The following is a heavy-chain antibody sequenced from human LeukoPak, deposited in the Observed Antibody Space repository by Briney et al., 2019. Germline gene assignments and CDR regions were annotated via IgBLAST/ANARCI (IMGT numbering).Heavy chain of an antibody. J-gene: IGHJ4*02. CDR3: ARESYSNNWLLDC. D-gene: IGHD1-1*01. CDR1: GGTIRSYY. V-gene: IGHV4-59*01. CDR2: IYYSGST. Sequence: SETLSLTCTVSGGTIRSYYWSWIRQPPGKGLEWIGYIYYSGSTNYNPSLKSRVTISVDTPKNQFSLKLSSVTAADTALYYCARESYSNNWLLDCWGQGTLVTVSS.